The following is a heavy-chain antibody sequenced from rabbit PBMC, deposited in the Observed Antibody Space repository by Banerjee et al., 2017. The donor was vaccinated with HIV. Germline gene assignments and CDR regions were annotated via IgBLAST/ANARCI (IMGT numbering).Heavy chain of an antibody. Sequence: QSLEESGGDLVKPGAFLTLTCTASGFSLSIYEMCWVRLAPGKGLEWIACSYAGSSGSTYYANWAKGRFTISKTSSTTVTLQMTSLTAADTATYFCARNYDLWGPGTLVTVS. CDR2: SYAGSSGST. CDR3: ARNYDL. CDR1: GFSLSIYE. V-gene: IGHV1S40*01. J-gene: IGHJ6*01. D-gene: IGHD2-1*01.